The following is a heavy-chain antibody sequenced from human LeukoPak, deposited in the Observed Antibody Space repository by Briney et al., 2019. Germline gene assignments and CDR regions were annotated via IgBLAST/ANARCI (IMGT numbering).Heavy chain of an antibody. J-gene: IGHJ4*02. CDR1: GFTFSSSA. V-gene: IGHV3-23*01. CDR3: ARDLKGFDY. Sequence: GGSLRLSCAASGFTFSSSAMSWARQAPGKGLEWVSGVSVSGGNTYYADSVKGRFTLSRDNSKNTLYLQMNSLRAGDTAVYYCARDLKGFDYWGQGTLVTVSS. CDR2: VSVSGGNT.